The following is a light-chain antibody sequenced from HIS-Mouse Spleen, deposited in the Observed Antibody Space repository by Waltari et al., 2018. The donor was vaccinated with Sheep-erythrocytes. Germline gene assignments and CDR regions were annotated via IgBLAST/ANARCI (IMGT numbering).Light chain of an antibody. J-gene: IGLJ2*01. CDR1: ALPKQY. CDR3: QSADSSGTLV. V-gene: IGLV3-25*03. Sequence: SYELTQPPSVSVSPGQTPRITCSGDALPKQYAYWYQQKPGQAPVLVIYKDSERPSGIPERFSGSSSGTTVTLTISGVQAEDEADYYCQSADSSGTLVFGGGTKLTVL. CDR2: KDS.